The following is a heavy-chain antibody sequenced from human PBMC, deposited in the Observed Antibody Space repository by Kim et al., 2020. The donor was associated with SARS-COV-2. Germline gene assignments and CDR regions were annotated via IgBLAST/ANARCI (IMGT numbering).Heavy chain of an antibody. CDR3: ARVSGYYYYGMDV. V-gene: IGHV3-48*02. J-gene: IGHJ6*02. Sequence: YAYAVKCRFTISRDNAKNSLYLQMNSLRDEDTAVYYCARVSGYYYYGMDVWGQGTTVTVSS.